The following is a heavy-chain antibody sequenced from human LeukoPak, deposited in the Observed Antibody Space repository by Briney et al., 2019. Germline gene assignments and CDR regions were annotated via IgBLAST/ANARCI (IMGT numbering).Heavy chain of an antibody. CDR1: GYTFTSYG. V-gene: IGHV1-2*02. Sequence: ASVKVSCKASGYTFTSYGISWVRQAPGQGLEWMGWINPNSGGTNYAQKFQGRVTMTRDTSISTAYMELSRLRSDDTAVYYCARESEDGSGVDYWGQGTLVTVSS. CDR2: INPNSGGT. J-gene: IGHJ4*02. D-gene: IGHD3-10*01. CDR3: ARESEDGSGVDY.